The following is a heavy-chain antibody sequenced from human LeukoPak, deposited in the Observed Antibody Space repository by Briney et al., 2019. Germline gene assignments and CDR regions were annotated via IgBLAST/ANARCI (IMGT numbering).Heavy chain of an antibody. J-gene: IGHJ4*02. CDR2: ISSSSSYI. CDR3: NSGGGYHSFDY. Sequence: GGSLRLSCAASGFTFSSYSMNWVRQAPGKWLEWVSSISSSSSYIYYADSVKGRFTISRDNAKNSLYLQMNSLRAEDTAVYYCNSGGGYHSFDYWGQGTLVTVSS. D-gene: IGHD3-16*01. V-gene: IGHV3-21*01. CDR1: GFTFSSYS.